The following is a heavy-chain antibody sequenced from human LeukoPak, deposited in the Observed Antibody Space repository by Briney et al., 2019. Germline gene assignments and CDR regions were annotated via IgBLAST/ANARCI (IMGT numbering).Heavy chain of an antibody. D-gene: IGHD4-17*01. Sequence: PGGSLRLSCAASGFTFSSYSMNWVRQAPGKGLEWVSSISSSSSYIYYADPVKGRFTISRDNAKNSLYLQMNSLRAEDTAVYYCARGPDYGDSTDYFSYWGQGTLVTVSS. V-gene: IGHV3-21*01. CDR2: ISSSSSYI. CDR3: ARGPDYGDSTDYFSY. CDR1: GFTFSSYS. J-gene: IGHJ4*02.